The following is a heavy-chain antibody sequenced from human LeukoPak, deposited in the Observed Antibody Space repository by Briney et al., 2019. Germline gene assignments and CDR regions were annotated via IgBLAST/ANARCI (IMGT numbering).Heavy chain of an antibody. CDR1: GYTFTSYG. D-gene: IGHD3-16*01. V-gene: IGHV1-18*01. J-gene: IGHJ4*02. Sequence: ASVKVSCKASGYTFTSYGISWVRQAPGQGLEWMGWISAYNGNTKYVQKLQGRVTMTTDTSTSTAYMEVRSLRSDDTAVYYCARKALNLGALDYWGQGTLVTVSS. CDR3: ARKALNLGALDY. CDR2: ISAYNGNT.